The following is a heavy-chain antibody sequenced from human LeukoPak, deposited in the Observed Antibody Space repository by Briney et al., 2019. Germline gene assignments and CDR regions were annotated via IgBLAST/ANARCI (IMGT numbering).Heavy chain of an antibody. CDR3: ARVPRVQVAVAGRDRPLDY. J-gene: IGHJ4*02. CDR2: INHSGST. Sequence: SETLSLTCAVYGGSFSGYYWSWVRQPPEKGLEWMGEINHSGSTNYDPSLKSRVTTSVDKSKNQFSLKLSSVTAADTAVYYCARVPRVQVAVAGRDRPLDYWGQGTLVTVSS. D-gene: IGHD6-19*01. CDR1: GGSFSGYY. V-gene: IGHV4-34*01.